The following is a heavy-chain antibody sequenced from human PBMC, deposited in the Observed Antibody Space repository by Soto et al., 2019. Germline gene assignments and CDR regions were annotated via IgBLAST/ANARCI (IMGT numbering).Heavy chain of an antibody. CDR2: ISSSSSYI. Sequence: EVQLVESGGGLVKPGGSLRLSCAASGFTFSSYSMNWVRQAPGKGLEWVSSISSSSSYIYYADSVKGRFTISRDNAKNSLYLQMNSLRAEDTAVYYCARAGPIAARPYNWFDPWGQGTLVTVSS. J-gene: IGHJ5*02. V-gene: IGHV3-21*01. D-gene: IGHD6-6*01. CDR3: ARAGPIAARPYNWFDP. CDR1: GFTFSSYS.